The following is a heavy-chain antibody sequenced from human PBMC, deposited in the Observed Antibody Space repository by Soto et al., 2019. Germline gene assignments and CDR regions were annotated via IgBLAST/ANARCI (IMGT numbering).Heavy chain of an antibody. CDR2: INPSGGST. Sequence: QVQLVQSGAEVKKPGASVRVSCKASGYTFTSYYMHWVRQAPGQGLEWMGIINPSGGSTSYAQKFEGRVTMTRDTSTSTVYMELSSRRSEDTAVYYCARAIRWFDPWGQGTLVTVSS. J-gene: IGHJ5*02. V-gene: IGHV1-46*01. CDR3: ARAIRWFDP. CDR1: GYTFTSYY. D-gene: IGHD4-17*01.